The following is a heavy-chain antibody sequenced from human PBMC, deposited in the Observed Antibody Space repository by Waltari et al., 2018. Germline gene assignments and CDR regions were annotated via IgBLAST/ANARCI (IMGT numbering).Heavy chain of an antibody. CDR1: GYSISSGYY. J-gene: IGHJ4*02. Sequence: QVQLQESGPGLVKPSETLSLTCAVSGYSISSGYYWGWIRQPPGKGLEWIGSIYHSGSTYYNPSLKSRVTISVDTSKNQFSLKLSSVTAADTAVYYCANIVVVPAATYFDYWGQGTLVTVSS. CDR3: ANIVVVPAATYFDY. V-gene: IGHV4-38-2*01. CDR2: IYHSGST. D-gene: IGHD2-2*01.